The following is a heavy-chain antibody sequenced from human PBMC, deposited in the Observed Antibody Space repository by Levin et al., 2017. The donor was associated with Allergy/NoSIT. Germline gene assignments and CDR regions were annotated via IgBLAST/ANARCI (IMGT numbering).Heavy chain of an antibody. J-gene: IGHJ1*01. CDR1: GFTFSSYA. D-gene: IGHD2-15*01. CDR2: ISYDGSNK. V-gene: IGHV3-30-3*01. CDR3: ARDASYCSGGRCYTAEYFQH. Sequence: SCAASGFTFSSYAMHWVRQAPGKGLEWVAVISYDGSNKYYADSVKGRFTISRDNSKNTLSLQMNSLRAEDTAVYYCARDASYCSGGRCYTAEYFQHWGQGTLVTVSS.